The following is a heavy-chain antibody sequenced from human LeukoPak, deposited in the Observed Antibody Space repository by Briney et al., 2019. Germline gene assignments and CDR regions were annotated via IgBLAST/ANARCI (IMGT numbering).Heavy chain of an antibody. CDR2: ISGIGRST. J-gene: IGHJ4*02. V-gene: IGHV3-23*01. CDR3: AKGIKYYDILSAFDY. D-gene: IGHD3-9*01. Sequence: GGSLRLSCAAAGFTFSSYTMSLVRQAPGKGLDWVSAISGIGRSTYYADSVKGRFTISGDNSNNTFYLQGNSLIAEDTAVYYCAKGIKYYDILSAFDYWGQGTLVTVSS. CDR1: GFTFSSYT.